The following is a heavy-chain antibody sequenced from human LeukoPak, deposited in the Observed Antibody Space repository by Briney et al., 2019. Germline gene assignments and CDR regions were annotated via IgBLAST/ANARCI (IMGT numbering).Heavy chain of an antibody. Sequence: KPSETLSLTCIVSVASFRSQYWNWIRQPPGKRLEWIGFVSYSGTTNYNPSLNGRVTISIDTSKNRVSLRLTSVTAADTAYYRCARGGRDGPVDFGGQGTLVTVSS. J-gene: IGHJ4*02. CDR2: VSYSGTT. CDR1: VASFRSQY. CDR3: ARGGRDGPVDF. D-gene: IGHD5-24*01. V-gene: IGHV4-59*11.